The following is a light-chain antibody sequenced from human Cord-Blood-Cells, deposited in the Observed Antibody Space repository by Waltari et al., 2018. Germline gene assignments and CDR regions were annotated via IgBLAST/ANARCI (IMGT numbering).Light chain of an antibody. J-gene: IGKJ5*01. CDR1: QSISSY. CDR2: AAS. Sequence: DIQMTQPPSSLSASVAGRVTITCRASQSISSYLNWYQQKPGKAPKLLIYAASSLECGVPSRFSGSGSGTDFTLTISSLQPEDVAAYYCQQNYSTPITFGGGTRLEIK. CDR3: QQNYSTPIT. V-gene: IGKV1-39*01.